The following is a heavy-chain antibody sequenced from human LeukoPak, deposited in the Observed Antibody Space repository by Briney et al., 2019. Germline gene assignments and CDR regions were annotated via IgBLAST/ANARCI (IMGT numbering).Heavy chain of an antibody. CDR2: IYSGGST. J-gene: IGHJ4*02. V-gene: IGHV3-53*01. CDR3: ARSKDILTGYCFDY. CDR1: GFTVSSNY. Sequence: GGSLRLSCAASGFTVSSNYMSWVRQAPGKGLEWVSVIYSGGSTYYAGSVKGRFTISRDNSKNTLYLQMNSLRAEDTAVYYCARSKDILTGYCFDYWGQGTLVTVSS. D-gene: IGHD3-9*01.